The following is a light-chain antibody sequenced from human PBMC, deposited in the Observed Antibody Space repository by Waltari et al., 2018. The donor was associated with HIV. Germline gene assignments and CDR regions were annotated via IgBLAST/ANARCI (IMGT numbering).Light chain of an antibody. CDR2: DDR. Sequence: SYELTQPPSVSVSPGQTATITCSGDALHKRYAYWYQQKPGRDPVLVRQDDRRRPSGFPWRFFGSCAGTVATLTTTGAQVDDEAVYYCYSEDMSKTQRVFGRGTKLTV. J-gene: IGLJ2*01. CDR1: ALHKRY. CDR3: YSEDMSKTQRV. V-gene: IGLV3-10*01.